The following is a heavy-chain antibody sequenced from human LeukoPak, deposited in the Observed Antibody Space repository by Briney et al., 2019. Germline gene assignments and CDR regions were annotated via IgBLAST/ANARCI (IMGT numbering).Heavy chain of an antibody. CDR3: VKDLTAVTTRILRD. CDR2: IRSNGGST. D-gene: IGHD4-17*01. CDR1: GFTFSNYA. J-gene: IGHJ4*02. V-gene: IGHV3-64D*06. Sequence: PGGSLRLSCSAPGFTFSNYAMHWVRQAPGKGLEYISAIRSNGGSTYYADSVKGRFTISRDNSKNTLYLQMSSLRAEDTAVYYCVKDLTAVTTRILRDWGQGTLVTAPS.